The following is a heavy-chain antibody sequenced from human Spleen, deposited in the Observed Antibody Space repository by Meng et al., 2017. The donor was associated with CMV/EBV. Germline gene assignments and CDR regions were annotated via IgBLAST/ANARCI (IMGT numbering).Heavy chain of an antibody. V-gene: IGHV4-34*01. CDR1: SGSFRGYY. J-gene: IGHJ2*01. CDR2: INHSGTT. Sequence: PSETLSLTCGIYSGSFRGYYWSWIRQSPGEGLEWIGEINHSGTTNYNPSLKSRVTISVDTSKNQFSLNLTSVTAADTAVYYCARGFDLWGRGSLVTVSS. CDR3: ARGFDL.